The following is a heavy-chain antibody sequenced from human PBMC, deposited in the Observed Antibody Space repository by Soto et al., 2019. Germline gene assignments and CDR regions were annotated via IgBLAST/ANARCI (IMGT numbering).Heavy chain of an antibody. Sequence: QVQLVQSGAEVKKPGASVKVSCKVSGYTLTELSMHWVRQAPGKGLEWMGGFDLAEGETIYAQKCQGTFHLTEDTSTDTGYMALNSLRSEDTAVYYCATVGGIWGQGTMVTVSS. CDR3: ATVGGI. D-gene: IGHD3-16*01. V-gene: IGHV1-24*01. CDR2: FDLAEGET. J-gene: IGHJ3*02. CDR1: GYTLTELS.